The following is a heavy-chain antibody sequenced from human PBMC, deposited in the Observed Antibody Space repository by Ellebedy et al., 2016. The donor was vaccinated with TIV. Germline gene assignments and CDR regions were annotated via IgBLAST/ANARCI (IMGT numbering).Heavy chain of an antibody. D-gene: IGHD4-17*01. J-gene: IGHJ3*02. CDR1: GFSFSSYW. CDR3: ATDGSYGDYRFPMHAFEM. V-gene: IGHV3-7*01. CDR2: INQDGSQK. Sequence: GESLKISCAASGFSFSSYWMTWVRQAPGKGLEWMANINQDGSQKYYVDSVRGRFTISRDNAHNSLFLQMNSLRAEDTAVYFCATDGSYGDYRFPMHAFEMWGQGTMVSVSS.